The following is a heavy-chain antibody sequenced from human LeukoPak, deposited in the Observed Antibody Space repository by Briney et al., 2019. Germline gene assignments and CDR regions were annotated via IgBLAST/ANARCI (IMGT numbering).Heavy chain of an antibody. V-gene: IGHV4-39*01. CDR1: GGSISSTTYY. CDR3: ARHEASYFYYYMDV. Sequence: ASETLSLTCTVSGGSISSTTYYWAWIHQPPGTGLEWIGSVYYGETTYYNPSLESRVTISVDTSKNQFSLRLNSVTAADTAVYYCARHEASYFYYYMDVWGAGTTVIVSS. CDR2: VYYGETT. J-gene: IGHJ6*03.